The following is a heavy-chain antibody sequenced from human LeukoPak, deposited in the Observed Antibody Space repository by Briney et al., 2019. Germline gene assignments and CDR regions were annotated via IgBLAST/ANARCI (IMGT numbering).Heavy chain of an antibody. J-gene: IGHJ4*02. CDR3: AKDPLYYDFWSGYSSHFDY. CDR1: GFTFSSDG. V-gene: IGHV3-30*02. D-gene: IGHD3-3*01. Sequence: GGSLRLSCAASGFTFSSDGMHWVRQAPGKGLEWVAFIRYDGSNKYYADSVKGRFTISRDNSKNTLYLQMNSLRAEDTAVYYCAKDPLYYDFWSGYSSHFDYWGQGTLVTVSS. CDR2: IRYDGSNK.